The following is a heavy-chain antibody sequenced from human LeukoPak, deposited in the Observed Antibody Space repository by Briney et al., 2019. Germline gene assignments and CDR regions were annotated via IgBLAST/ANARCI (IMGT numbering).Heavy chain of an antibody. J-gene: IGHJ4*02. D-gene: IGHD3-10*01. CDR2: INPNSGGT. CDR3: AIPMVRGVITPFDY. Sequence: ASVKVSCKASGYTFTGYYMLWVRQAPGHGLEWMGRINPNSGGTNDAQKFQGRVTMTRDTSISTAYMELSRLRSDDTAVYYCAIPMVRGVITPFDYWGQGTLVTVSS. CDR1: GYTFTGYY. V-gene: IGHV1-2*06.